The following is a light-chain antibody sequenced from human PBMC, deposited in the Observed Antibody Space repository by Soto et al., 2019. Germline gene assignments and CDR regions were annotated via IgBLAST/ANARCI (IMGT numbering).Light chain of an antibody. J-gene: IGLJ1*01. CDR1: SSDVGGYNY. CDR3: CSHAGSYTYV. CDR2: DVT. Sequence: QSALTQPRSVSGSPGQSLTISCTGTSSDVGGYNYVSWYQQYPGKVPKLMIYDVTKRPSGVPDRFSGSKSGNTASLTISWLQAEDEADDYCCSHAGSYTYVFGTGTKLTVL. V-gene: IGLV2-11*01.